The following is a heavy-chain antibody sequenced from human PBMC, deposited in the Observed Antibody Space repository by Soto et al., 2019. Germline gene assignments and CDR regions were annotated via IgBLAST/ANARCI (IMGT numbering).Heavy chain of an antibody. D-gene: IGHD4-17*01. Sequence: GGSRRLPCAACGLTFSSNGMSWVRQGPGKGLEWVSAISGSGGSTYYADSVKGRFTISRTHSNNSLYLQINSLSADDTAVYYCAKSTSCATVFCGCWGPGPKVPVSS. CDR3: AKSTSCATVFCGC. V-gene: IGHV3-23*01. J-gene: IGHJ6*02. CDR2: ISGSGGST. CDR1: GLTFSSNG.